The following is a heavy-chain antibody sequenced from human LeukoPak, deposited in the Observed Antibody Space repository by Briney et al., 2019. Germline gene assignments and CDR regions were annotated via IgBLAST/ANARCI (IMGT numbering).Heavy chain of an antibody. CDR1: GFTFSSYG. CDR3: ARDQWQQLVHPRGSIGY. Sequence: GGSLRLSCAASGFTFSSYGMHWVRQAPGKGLEWVAVIWYDGSNKYYADSVKGRFTISRDNSKNTLYLQMNSLRAKDTAVYYCARDQWQQLVHPRGSIGYWGQGTLVTVSS. J-gene: IGHJ4*02. V-gene: IGHV3-33*01. D-gene: IGHD6-13*01. CDR2: IWYDGSNK.